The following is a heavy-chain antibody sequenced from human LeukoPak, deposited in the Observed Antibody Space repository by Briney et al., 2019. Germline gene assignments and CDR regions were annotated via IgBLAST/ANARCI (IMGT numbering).Heavy chain of an antibody. CDR1: GYTFTSYD. V-gene: IGHV1-8*03. D-gene: IGHD1-1*01. CDR3: ARGTHDGDYFDY. Sequence: GASVKVSCKASGYTFTSYDINWVRQATGQGLEWMGWMNPNSGNTGYAQKFQGRVTITRNTSISTAYMELSSLRSEDTAVYYCARGTHDGDYFDYWGQGTLVTVSS. CDR2: MNPNSGNT. J-gene: IGHJ4*02.